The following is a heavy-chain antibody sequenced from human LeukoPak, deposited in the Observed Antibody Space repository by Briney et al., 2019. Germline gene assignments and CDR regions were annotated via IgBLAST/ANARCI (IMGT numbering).Heavy chain of an antibody. J-gene: IGHJ4*02. D-gene: IGHD5-12*01. CDR2: IYYTGSA. CDR3: ARAPSGYSGSESKTSFDF. Sequence: SETLSLTCTVSGGSISGHYCTWTRQPPPKGLEWIGYIYYTGSANYYPSLERRVTISVDTSMNQFSLRLISVTTAHTAVYYCARAPSGYSGSESKTSFDFWGQGTLVTVSS. V-gene: IGHV4-59*11. CDR1: GGSISGHY.